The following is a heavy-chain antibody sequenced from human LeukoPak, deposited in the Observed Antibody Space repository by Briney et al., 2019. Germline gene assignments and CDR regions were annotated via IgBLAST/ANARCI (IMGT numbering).Heavy chain of an antibody. CDR2: IYYRGST. V-gene: IGHV4-59*08. CDR3: ARGYCSSTSCLGGY. Sequence: SETLSLTCTVSGGSISGYYWSWIRQPPGKGLEWIGYIYYRGSTIYNPSLKSRVTMSVDTSRNQFSLRLSFVTAADTAVYYCARGYCSSTSCLGGYWGQGTLVTVSS. J-gene: IGHJ4*02. D-gene: IGHD2-2*01. CDR1: GGSISGYY.